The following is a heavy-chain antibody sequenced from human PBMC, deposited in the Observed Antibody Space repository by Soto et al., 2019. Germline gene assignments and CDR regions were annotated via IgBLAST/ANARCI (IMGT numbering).Heavy chain of an antibody. D-gene: IGHD3-22*01. V-gene: IGHV4-31*03. CDR2: IYYSGST. CDR3: ARSYDSSAYWYFDL. Sequence: QVQLQESGPGLVKPSQTLSLTCTVSGGSISSGGYYWSWIRQHPGKGLEWIGYIYYSGSTYNNPSLKSRVTLSVDTSKNQFSLKLSSVTAADTAVYYCARSYDSSAYWYFDLWGRGTLVTVSS. CDR1: GGSISSGGYY. J-gene: IGHJ2*01.